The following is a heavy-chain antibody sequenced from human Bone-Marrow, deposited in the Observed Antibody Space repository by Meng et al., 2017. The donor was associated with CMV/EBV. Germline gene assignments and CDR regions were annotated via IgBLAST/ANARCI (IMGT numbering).Heavy chain of an antibody. CDR1: GYSISSGYY. Sequence: SETLSLTCTVSGYSISSGYYWGWIRQPPGKGLEWIGSIYHSGSTYYNPSLKSRVTISVDTSKNQFSLKLSSVTAADTAVYYCARGLYVLRFLEWLKDNWFDPWGQGTLVTVSS. CDR3: ARGLYVLRFLEWLKDNWFDP. V-gene: IGHV4-38-2*02. J-gene: IGHJ5*02. D-gene: IGHD3-3*01. CDR2: IYHSGST.